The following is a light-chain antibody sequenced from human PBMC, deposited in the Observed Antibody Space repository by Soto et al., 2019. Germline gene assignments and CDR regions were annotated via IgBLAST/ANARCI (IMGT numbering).Light chain of an antibody. J-gene: IGLJ2*01. CDR2: EVN. V-gene: IGLV2-8*01. Sequence: QSVLTQPPSASGSPGQSLTISCTGTSSDVGGYNYVSWYQQHPGKAPKLMIYEVNKRPSGVPDRFSGSKSGNTASLTVSGLQAEDEADYYCCSYAGINNLIFGGGTKLTVL. CDR3: CSYAGINNLI. CDR1: SSDVGGYNY.